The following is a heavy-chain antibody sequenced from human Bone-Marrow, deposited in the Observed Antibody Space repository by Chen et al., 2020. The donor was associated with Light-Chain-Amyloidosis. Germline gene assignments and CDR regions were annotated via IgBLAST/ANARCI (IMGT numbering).Heavy chain of an antibody. CDR3: ARGEGYIAY. J-gene: IGHJ4*02. V-gene: IGHV4-59*01. CDR1: GGSISSYY. CDR2: IFYPGNS. Sequence: QVQLQESGPGLVKPSETLSLTCTVSGGSISSYYWNWIRQPPGKGLEWIGYIFYPGNSNYNPSLKSRVTISMDTSKNQFSPKLSSVTAADTAVYYCARGEGYIAYWGQGTLVTVSS. D-gene: IGHD5-12*01.